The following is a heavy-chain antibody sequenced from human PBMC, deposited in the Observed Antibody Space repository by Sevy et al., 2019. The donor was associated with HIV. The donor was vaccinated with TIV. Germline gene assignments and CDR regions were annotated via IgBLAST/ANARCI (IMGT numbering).Heavy chain of an antibody. J-gene: IGHJ4*02. Sequence: GESLKISCAASGFTFSSYAMSWVRQAPGKGLEWVSAISGSGGSTYYADSVKGRFTISRDNSKNTLYLQMNSLRAEDTAVYYCAKDCVFYGSGRGLYFDYWGQGTLVTVSS. CDR2: ISGSGGST. CDR3: AKDCVFYGSGRGLYFDY. D-gene: IGHD3-10*01. CDR1: GFTFSSYA. V-gene: IGHV3-23*01.